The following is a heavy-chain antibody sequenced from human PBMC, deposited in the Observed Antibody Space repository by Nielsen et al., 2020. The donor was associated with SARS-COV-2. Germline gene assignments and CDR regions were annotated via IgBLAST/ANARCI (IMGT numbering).Heavy chain of an antibody. CDR2: INPSGGST. V-gene: IGHV1-46*01. D-gene: IGHD2-2*03. Sequence: WVRQAPGQGLEWMGIINPSGGSTSYAQKFQGRVTITRDTSASTAYMELSSLRSEDTVVYYCTRAGYCSSTSCYRDYYYGMDVWGQGTTVTVSS. J-gene: IGHJ6*02. CDR3: TRAGYCSSTSCYRDYYYGMDV.